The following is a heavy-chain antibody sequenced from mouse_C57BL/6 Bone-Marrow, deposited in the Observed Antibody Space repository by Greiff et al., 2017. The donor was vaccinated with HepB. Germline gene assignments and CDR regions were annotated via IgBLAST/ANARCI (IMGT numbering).Heavy chain of an antibody. Sequence: EVKVEESGGGLVQPGGSLKLSCAASGFTFSDYYMYWVRQTPEKRLEWVAYISNGGGSTYYPDTVKGRFTISRDNAKNTLYLQMSRLKSEDTAMYYCARQHYYGSRYWYFDVWGTGTTVTVSS. CDR2: ISNGGGST. V-gene: IGHV5-12*01. D-gene: IGHD1-1*01. CDR1: GFTFSDYY. J-gene: IGHJ1*03. CDR3: ARQHYYGSRYWYFDV.